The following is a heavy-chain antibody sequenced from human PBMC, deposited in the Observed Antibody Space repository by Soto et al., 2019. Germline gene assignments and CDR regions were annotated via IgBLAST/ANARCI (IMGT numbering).Heavy chain of an antibody. CDR2: IYYSGST. Sequence: TLFPTPPLSGGSLTCLLPRWVRAAPGQGMEWIGYIYYSGSTNYNPSLKSRVTISVDTSKNQFSLKLSSVTAAGTAVYYCARFSHYGSRSYYQGDWFDPWGQGTLVTVSS. V-gene: IGHV4-59*08. D-gene: IGHD3-10*01. CDR3: ARFSHYGSRSYYQGDWFDP. J-gene: IGHJ5*02. CDR1: GGSLTCLL.